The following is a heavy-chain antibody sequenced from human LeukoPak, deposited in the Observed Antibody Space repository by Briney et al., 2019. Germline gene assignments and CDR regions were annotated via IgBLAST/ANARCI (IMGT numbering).Heavy chain of an antibody. J-gene: IGHJ4*02. Sequence: PGGSLRLSCAASGFTFDDYGMSWVRQAPGKGLEWVSGINWNGGSTGYADSVKGRFTISRDNAKNSLYLQMNSLRAEDTALYYCARALGLRPGHYFDYWGQGTLVTVSS. CDR1: GFTFDDYG. CDR2: INWNGGST. D-gene: IGHD2-8*02. CDR3: ARALGLRPGHYFDY. V-gene: IGHV3-20*04.